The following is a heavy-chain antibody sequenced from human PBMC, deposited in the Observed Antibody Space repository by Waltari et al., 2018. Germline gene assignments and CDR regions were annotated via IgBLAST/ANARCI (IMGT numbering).Heavy chain of an antibody. Sequence: QVQLQESGPGLVKPSETLSPSCAVSGYSVSSGYFWGWIRQPPGKGLEWIASIYHNGGTYHNPSLKSQVTISIDTSKNQFSLNLNSMTAADTAVYYCARSVYCSGGSCYSDYWGQGTLVTVSS. J-gene: IGHJ4*02. CDR2: IYHNGGT. CDR3: ARSVYCSGGSCYSDY. CDR1: GYSVSSGYF. V-gene: IGHV4-38-2*01. D-gene: IGHD2-15*01.